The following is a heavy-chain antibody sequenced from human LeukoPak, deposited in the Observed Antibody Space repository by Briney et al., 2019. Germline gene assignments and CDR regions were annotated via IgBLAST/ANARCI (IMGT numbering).Heavy chain of an antibody. CDR1: GGSISSYY. CDR3: ARQSGNYDFWSGPLGAFDI. CDR2: IYYGGST. D-gene: IGHD3-3*01. V-gene: IGHV4-59*01. J-gene: IGHJ3*02. Sequence: SETLSLTCTVSGGSISSYYWSWIRQPPGKGLEWIGYIYYGGSTNYNPSLKSRVTISVDTSKNQFSLKLSSVTAADTAVYYCARQSGNYDFWSGPLGAFDIWGQGTMVTVSS.